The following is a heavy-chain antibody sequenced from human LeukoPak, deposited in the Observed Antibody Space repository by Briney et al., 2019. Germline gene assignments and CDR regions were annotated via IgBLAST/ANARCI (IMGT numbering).Heavy chain of an antibody. Sequence: PGGSLRLSCAASGFTFSSYWMHWVRQAPGKGLVWVSRINSDGGSTSYADSVKGRFTISRDNAQNTLYLQMNSLRAEDTAVYYCAKPEHYDFWSGYPLGYWGQGTLVTVSS. CDR1: GFTFSSYW. V-gene: IGHV3-74*01. J-gene: IGHJ4*02. CDR3: AKPEHYDFWSGYPLGY. D-gene: IGHD3-3*01. CDR2: INSDGGST.